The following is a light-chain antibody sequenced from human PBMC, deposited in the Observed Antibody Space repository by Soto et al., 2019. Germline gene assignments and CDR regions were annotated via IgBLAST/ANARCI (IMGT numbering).Light chain of an antibody. CDR3: QQYNNWPLT. CDR1: QSINSN. V-gene: IGKV3-15*01. J-gene: IGKJ4*01. Sequence: EIVMTQSPATLSVSPGERATLSCRTSQSINSNLAWYQQKPGQAPRLLIHGASTRATGIPARFSGSGSGTEFTLTISSLQSEDFAVHYCQQYNNWPLTFGGGTKVEIK. CDR2: GAS.